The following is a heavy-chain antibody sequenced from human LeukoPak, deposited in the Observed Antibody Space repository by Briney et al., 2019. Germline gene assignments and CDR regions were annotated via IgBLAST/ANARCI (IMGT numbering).Heavy chain of an antibody. Sequence: PSETLSLTCTVSGGSISSNSYYWGWIRQPPGKGLEWIGSIYYSGSTYYNPSLKSRVTISVDTSKNQFSLKLSSVTAADTAVYYCARERDYDYVWGSYRSHAFDIWGQGTMVTVSS. CDR2: IYYSGST. D-gene: IGHD3-16*02. CDR1: GGSISSNSYY. J-gene: IGHJ3*02. CDR3: ARERDYDYVWGSYRSHAFDI. V-gene: IGHV4-39*07.